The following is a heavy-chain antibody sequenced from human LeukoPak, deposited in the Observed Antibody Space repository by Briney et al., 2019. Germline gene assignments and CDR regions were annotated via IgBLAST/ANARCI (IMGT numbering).Heavy chain of an antibody. J-gene: IGHJ4*02. CDR1: GGSISSSSYY. D-gene: IGHD5-18*01. CDR3: ARSTWIQLWFGSGIAY. V-gene: IGHV4-39*07. CDR2: IYYSGST. Sequence: PSETLSLTCTVSGGSISSSSYYWGWIRQPPGKGLEWIGSIYYSGSTYYNPSLKSRVTISVDTSKNQFSLKLSSVTAADTAVYYCARSTWIQLWFGSGIAYWGQGTLVTVSS.